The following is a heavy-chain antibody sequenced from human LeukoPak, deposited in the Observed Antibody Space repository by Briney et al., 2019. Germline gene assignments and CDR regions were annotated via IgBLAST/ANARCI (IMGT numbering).Heavy chain of an antibody. CDR2: IYPGDSDT. CDR1: GYSFTTYW. J-gene: IGHJ3*01. Sequence: GESLKISCKTSGYSFTTYWIDWVRQMPGKGLEWMGIIYPGDSDTTYSPSFQGQVTISVDKSTSTPYLQWTSLKASDTAMYYCARHQSGRRYDALDVWGQGTMVTVSS. V-gene: IGHV5-51*01. D-gene: IGHD3-3*01. CDR3: ARHQSGRRYDALDV.